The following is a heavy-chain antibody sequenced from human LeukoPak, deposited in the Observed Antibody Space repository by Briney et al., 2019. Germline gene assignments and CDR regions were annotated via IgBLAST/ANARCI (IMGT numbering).Heavy chain of an antibody. Sequence: ASVKVSCKASGYTFTNSYIHWGRQAPGQGLEGMGIINPSGGDTNYAQQLQGRVTMARDTSTSTVYMEVSSLRSEDTALYYCARGGYSESSGFYYYGMDVWGQRTTVTVSS. V-gene: IGHV1-46*04. CDR3: ARGGYSESSGFYYYGMDV. CDR1: GYTFTNSY. J-gene: IGHJ6*02. D-gene: IGHD3-22*01. CDR2: INPSGGDT.